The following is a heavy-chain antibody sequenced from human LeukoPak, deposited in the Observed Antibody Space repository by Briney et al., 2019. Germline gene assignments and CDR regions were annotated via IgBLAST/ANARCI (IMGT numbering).Heavy chain of an antibody. CDR3: TAELYDFWSGYNAFDI. Sequence: PGGSLRLSCAASGFTFSNAWMSWVRQAPGKGLEWVGRIKSKTDGGTTDYSAPVKGRFTISRDDSKTTLYLQMNSLKTEDTAVYYGTAELYDFWSGYNAFDIWGQGTMVTVSS. J-gene: IGHJ3*02. CDR2: IKSKTDGGTT. D-gene: IGHD3-3*01. V-gene: IGHV3-15*01. CDR1: GFTFSNAW.